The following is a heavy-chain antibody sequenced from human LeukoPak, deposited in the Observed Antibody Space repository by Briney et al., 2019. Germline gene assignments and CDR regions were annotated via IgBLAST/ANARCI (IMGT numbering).Heavy chain of an antibody. Sequence: GGSLRLSCAASGFTFSSYWMSWVRQAPGKGLEWVANIKQDGSEKYYVDSVKSRFTISRDNAKNSLYLQMNSLRAEDTAVYYCAREEVATILYLYYYYGMDVWGQGTTVTVSS. V-gene: IGHV3-7*01. CDR1: GFTFSSYW. CDR2: IKQDGSEK. CDR3: AREEVATILYLYYYYGMDV. D-gene: IGHD5-12*01. J-gene: IGHJ6*02.